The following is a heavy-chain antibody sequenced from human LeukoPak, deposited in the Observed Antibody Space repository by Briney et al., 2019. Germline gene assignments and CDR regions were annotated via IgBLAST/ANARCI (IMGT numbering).Heavy chain of an antibody. J-gene: IGHJ4*02. Sequence: ASVKVSCKASGYTFIDYYIHWVRQAPGQGLEWMGWINPNIGVTTYAQRFQGRVTTTRDTSNSTAYMDISRLRSDDTAVYFCARGPLRLGDLSTLWGQGTLVTVSS. V-gene: IGHV1-2*02. CDR2: INPNIGVT. D-gene: IGHD3-16*02. CDR3: ARGPLRLGDLSTL. CDR1: GYTFIDYY.